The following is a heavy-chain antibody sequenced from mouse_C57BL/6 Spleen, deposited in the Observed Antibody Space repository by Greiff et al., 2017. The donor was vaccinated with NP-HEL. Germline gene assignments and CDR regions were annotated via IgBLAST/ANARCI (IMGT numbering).Heavy chain of an antibody. CDR1: GYTFTSYG. D-gene: IGHD2-4*01. Sequence: QVHVKQSGAELARPGASVKLSCKASGYTFTSYGISWVKQRTGQGLEWIGEIYPRSGNTYYNEKFKGKATLTADKSSSTAYMELRSLTSEDSAVYFCARYYDYDPWFAYWGQGTLVTVSA. V-gene: IGHV1-81*01. J-gene: IGHJ3*01. CDR2: IYPRSGNT. CDR3: ARYYDYDPWFAY.